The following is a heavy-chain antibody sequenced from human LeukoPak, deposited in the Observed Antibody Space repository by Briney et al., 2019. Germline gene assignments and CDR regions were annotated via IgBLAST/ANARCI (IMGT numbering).Heavy chain of an antibody. J-gene: IGHJ3*02. CDR2: INGDGSIT. D-gene: IGHD3-3*01. Sequence: GGSLRLSCAASGFTLSSYSMIWVRQAPGKGLVWVSRINGDGSITSYADSVTGRFTISRDNAKNTLYLQMNSLRAEDTAVYYCARSGYSYAAGAFDIWGQGTMVTVSS. V-gene: IGHV3-74*01. CDR1: GFTLSSYS. CDR3: ARSGYSYAAGAFDI.